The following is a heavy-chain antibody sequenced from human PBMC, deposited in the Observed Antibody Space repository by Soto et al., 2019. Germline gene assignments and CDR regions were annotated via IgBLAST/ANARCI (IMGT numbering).Heavy chain of an antibody. J-gene: IGHJ4*02. Sequence: GGSLRLSCAASGFSFSSYGMHWVRQAPGKGLEWVAVISYDGSNKYYADSVKGRFTISRDNSMNTLYLQMNTLRAEDTAIYYCVKVSSSWYAGFFDLWGQGTLVTVSS. V-gene: IGHV3-30*18. CDR2: ISYDGSNK. CDR1: GFSFSSYG. D-gene: IGHD6-13*01. CDR3: VKVSSSWYAGFFDL.